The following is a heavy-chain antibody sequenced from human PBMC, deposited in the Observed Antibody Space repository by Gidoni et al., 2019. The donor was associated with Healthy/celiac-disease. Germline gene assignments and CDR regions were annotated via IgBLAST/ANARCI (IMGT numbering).Heavy chain of an antibody. CDR1: ACTFSSYA. V-gene: IGHV1-69*04. CDR2: IIHILGIA. D-gene: IGHD2-2*01. Sequence: QVQLVQSGAEVQKPGSSVQVSCKASACTFSSYAISWVRQAPGQGLEWKGRIIHILGIANYAQKFQGRVTITADKSTSTAYMELSSLRSEDTAVYYCARSDGGYCSSTSCHPYYFDYWGQGTLVTVSS. CDR3: ARSDGGYCSSTSCHPYYFDY. J-gene: IGHJ4*02.